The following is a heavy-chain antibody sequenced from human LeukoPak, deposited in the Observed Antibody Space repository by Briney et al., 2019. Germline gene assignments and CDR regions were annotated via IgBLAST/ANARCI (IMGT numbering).Heavy chain of an antibody. CDR2: INTNTGNP. Sequence: GASVKVSCKASGYTFTGYYMHWVRQAPGQGLEWMGWINTNTGNPTYAQGFTGRFVFSLDTSVSTAYLQISSLKAEDTAVYYCARDCSGGSCYQGAFDYWGQGTLVTVSS. CDR3: ARDCSGGSCYQGAFDY. D-gene: IGHD2-15*01. J-gene: IGHJ4*02. V-gene: IGHV7-4-1*02. CDR1: GYTFTGYY.